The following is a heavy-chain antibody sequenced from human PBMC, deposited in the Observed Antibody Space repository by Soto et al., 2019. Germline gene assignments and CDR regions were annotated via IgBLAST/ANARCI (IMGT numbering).Heavy chain of an antibody. J-gene: IGHJ6*02. Sequence: PGGSLSLSWAASGFTFNTNAMSWVRQAPGKGLEWVSSISGTGSRTYYADSVKGRFTIARDNSKNTVSLQMNNLRAEDTGLYYCTKDTGYLSMDAWGQGTTVTVSS. D-gene: IGHD6-25*01. CDR3: TKDTGYLSMDA. CDR2: ISGTGSRT. V-gene: IGHV3-23*01. CDR1: GFTFNTNA.